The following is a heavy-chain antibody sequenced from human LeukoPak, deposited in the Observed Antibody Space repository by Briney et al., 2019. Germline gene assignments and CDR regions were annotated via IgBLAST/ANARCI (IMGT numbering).Heavy chain of an antibody. CDR1: GGSISSYY. CDR3: ARVDLRAAYFDY. V-gene: IGHV4-59*12. CDR2: IYYSGST. Sequence: PSETLSLTCTVSGGSISSYYWSWIRQPPEKGLEWIGYIYYSGSTNYNPSLKSRVTISVDTSKNQFSLKLSSVTAADTAVYYCARVDLRAAYFDYWGQGTLVTVSS. J-gene: IGHJ4*02. D-gene: IGHD2-15*01.